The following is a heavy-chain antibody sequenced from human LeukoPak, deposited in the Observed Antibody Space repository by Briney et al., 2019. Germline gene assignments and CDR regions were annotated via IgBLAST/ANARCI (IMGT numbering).Heavy chain of an antibody. J-gene: IGHJ5*02. D-gene: IGHD6-13*01. Sequence: PSETLSLTCTVSGGSINSYYWSWIRQPPGKGLEWIGYIYYIGSTYYNPSLKSRVTISLNTSKNQFSLRLASVTAADTAVYFCARIPAAGSMGWFDPWGQGTLVTVSS. CDR1: GGSINSYY. V-gene: IGHV4-59*01. CDR3: ARIPAAGSMGWFDP. CDR2: IYYIGST.